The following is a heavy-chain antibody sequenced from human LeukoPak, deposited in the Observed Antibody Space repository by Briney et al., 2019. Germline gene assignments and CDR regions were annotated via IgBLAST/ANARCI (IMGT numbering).Heavy chain of an antibody. D-gene: IGHD5-18*01. CDR1: GGSISSSNW. CDR2: IYHSGST. CDR3: ARGEVGIQLWFWAFDI. Sequence: KTSETLSLTCAVSGGSISSSNWWSWVRQPPGKGLEWIGEIYHSGSTNYNPSLKSRVTISVDESKNQFSLKLSSVTAADTAVYYCARGEVGIQLWFWAFDIWGQGTMVTVSS. J-gene: IGHJ3*02. V-gene: IGHV4-4*02.